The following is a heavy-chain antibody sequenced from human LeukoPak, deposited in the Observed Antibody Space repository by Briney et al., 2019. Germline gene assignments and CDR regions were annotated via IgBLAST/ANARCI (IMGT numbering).Heavy chain of an antibody. J-gene: IGHJ6*02. CDR1: GFTFSSYG. CDR2: IRYDGSNK. V-gene: IGHV3-30*02. D-gene: IGHD6-19*01. Sequence: GGSLRLSCAASGFTFSSYGMHWVRQAPGKGLEWVAFIRYDGSNKYYADSVKGRFTLSRDNSKNTLCLQMNSLRAEDTAVYYCAKDASSGSQWRDYYYYYGMDVWGQGTTVTVSS. CDR3: AKDASSGSQWRDYYYYYGMDV.